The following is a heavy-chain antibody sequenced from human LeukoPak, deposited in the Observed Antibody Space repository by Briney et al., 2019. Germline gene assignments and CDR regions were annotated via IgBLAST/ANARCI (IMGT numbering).Heavy chain of an antibody. D-gene: IGHD6-13*01. V-gene: IGHV3-15*01. CDR1: GFTFTSAW. Sequence: KAGGSLRLSCAASGFTFTSAWMTWVRQAPGKGLEWLGRIKTHADGGTRDYAAPVKGRFTISRDDSKNTLYLQMNSLKTEDTAVYYCTTYIAAVGTRYFDDWGQGTPVTVSS. CDR3: TTYIAAVGTRYFDD. J-gene: IGHJ4*02. CDR2: IKTHADGGTR.